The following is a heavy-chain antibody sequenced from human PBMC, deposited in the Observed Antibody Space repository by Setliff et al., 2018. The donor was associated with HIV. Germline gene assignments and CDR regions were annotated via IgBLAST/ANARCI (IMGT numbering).Heavy chain of an antibody. D-gene: IGHD6-6*01. CDR2: INPSSGST. CDR3: ARDPAPSSSASYFQH. Sequence: ASVKVSCKASGYTFTSYYMHGVRQAPGQGLEWMGIINPSSGSTTYAQKFQGRVTMTRDTSTSTVYMELSSLLSEDTAGYYCARDPAPSSSASYFQHWGQGTPVTVSS. J-gene: IGHJ1*01. V-gene: IGHV1-46*01. CDR1: GYTFTSYY.